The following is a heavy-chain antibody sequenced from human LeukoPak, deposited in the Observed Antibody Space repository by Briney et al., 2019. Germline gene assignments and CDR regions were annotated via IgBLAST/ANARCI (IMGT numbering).Heavy chain of an antibody. CDR2: IYYSGST. Sequence: SETLSLTCTVSGGSISSYYWSWIRQPPGKGLEWIGYIYYSGSTNYNPSLKSRVTISVDTSKNQFSLKLSSVTAADTAVYYCARTANYDFWSGYPPPDAFDIWGQGTMVTVSS. D-gene: IGHD3-3*01. CDR3: ARTANYDFWSGYPPPDAFDI. CDR1: GGSISSYY. V-gene: IGHV4-59*01. J-gene: IGHJ3*02.